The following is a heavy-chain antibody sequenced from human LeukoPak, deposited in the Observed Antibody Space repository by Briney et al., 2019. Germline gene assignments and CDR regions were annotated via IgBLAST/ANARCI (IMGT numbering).Heavy chain of an antibody. V-gene: IGHV1-69*06. J-gene: IGHJ4*02. CDR1: GYTFTSYD. D-gene: IGHD5-18*01. CDR3: ARGRGYGYGEYFDY. CDR2: IIPLFGTA. Sequence: SVKVSCKASGYTFTSYDINWVRQAPGQGLEWMGGIIPLFGTANYGQKSQRRVTITADKSTSTAYMELSSLRSDDTAVYYCARGRGYGYGEYFDYWGQGTLVTVSS.